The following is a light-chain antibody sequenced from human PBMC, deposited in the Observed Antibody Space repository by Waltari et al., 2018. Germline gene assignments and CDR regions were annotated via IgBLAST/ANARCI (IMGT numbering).Light chain of an antibody. Sequence: QSSLTQPPSASGSLGQMLTISCTGTSSDVGAYNYVSWYQQHPGTAPNLIIYEVNKRPSGVPVRFSGGKSGNTAALIISGLQAEDGGDYYCTSNAGSNNYVFGTGTEVTVL. V-gene: IGLV2-8*01. CDR3: TSNAGSNNYV. CDR1: SSDVGAYNY. CDR2: EVN. J-gene: IGLJ1*01.